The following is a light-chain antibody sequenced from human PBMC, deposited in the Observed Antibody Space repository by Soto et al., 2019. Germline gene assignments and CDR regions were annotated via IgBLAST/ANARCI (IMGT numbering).Light chain of an antibody. V-gene: IGKV3-15*01. CDR3: QQYNKWPQT. CDR2: GAS. CDR1: QSVSIN. J-gene: IGKJ1*01. Sequence: DIALTQSAGTLSLSPGEGASLXCRASQSVSINFDWYQQRTGQALRLLISGASTMAHDSPATFTGSGSGTEFTRTISSRQSEDIAVYYGQQYNKWPQTFGQGTKVDIK.